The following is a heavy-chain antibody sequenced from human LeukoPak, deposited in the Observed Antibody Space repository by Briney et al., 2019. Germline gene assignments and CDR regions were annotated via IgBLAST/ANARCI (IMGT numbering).Heavy chain of an antibody. CDR2: ISYDGSNK. V-gene: IGHV3-30*18. J-gene: IGHJ3*02. CDR3: AKGVYTVTTNNAFDI. Sequence: TGGSLRLSCAASGFTFSSYGMHWVRQAPGKGLEWVAVISYDGSNKYYADSVKGRFTSSRDNSKNTLYLQMNSLRAEDTAVYYCAKGVYTVTTNNAFDIWGQGTMVTVSS. CDR1: GFTFSSYG. D-gene: IGHD4-17*01.